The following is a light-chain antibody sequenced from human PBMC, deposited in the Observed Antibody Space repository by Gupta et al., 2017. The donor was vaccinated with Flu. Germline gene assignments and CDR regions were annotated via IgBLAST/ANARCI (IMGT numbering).Light chain of an antibody. CDR2: EVS. CDR1: SSDVGAYNY. CDR3: VSYAGSNNFV. V-gene: IGLV2-8*01. J-gene: IGLJ1*01. Sequence: SALPQPPSASGSTGQSVPISCTGTSSDVGAYNYVSWYQPHPGKAPKLMISEVSKRTSGVPDRFSGSKSGNTASLTVSGLQDEDEADYYCVSYAGSNNFVFGTGTKVTVL.